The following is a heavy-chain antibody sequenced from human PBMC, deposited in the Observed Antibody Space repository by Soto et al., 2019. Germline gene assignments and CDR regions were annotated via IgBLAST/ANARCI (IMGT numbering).Heavy chain of an antibody. V-gene: IGHV3-33*06. CDR3: ANLGSYGSGSYYNVPDAFDI. Sequence: QVQLVESGGGVVQPGRSLRLSCAASGFTFSSYGMHWVRQAPGKWLEWVAVIWYDGSNKYYADSVKGRFTISRDNSKNTLYLQMNSLRAEDTAVYYCANLGSYGSGSYYNVPDAFDIWGQGTMVTVSS. J-gene: IGHJ3*02. CDR2: IWYDGSNK. CDR1: GFTFSSYG. D-gene: IGHD3-10*01.